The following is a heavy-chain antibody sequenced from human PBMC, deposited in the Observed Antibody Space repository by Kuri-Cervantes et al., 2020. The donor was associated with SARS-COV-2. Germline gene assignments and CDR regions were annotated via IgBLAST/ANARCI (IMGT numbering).Heavy chain of an antibody. Sequence: LTCASSGFPFRSYAMHWVRQAPGKGLEWGAVISYDGSNKYYADSVKGRFTISRDNSKNTLYLQMNSLRAEDTAVYYCARDVWSGYYYGMDVWGQGTTVTVSS. J-gene: IGHJ6*02. CDR1: GFPFRSYA. V-gene: IGHV3-30*01. D-gene: IGHD3-3*01. CDR2: ISYDGSNK. CDR3: ARDVWSGYYYGMDV.